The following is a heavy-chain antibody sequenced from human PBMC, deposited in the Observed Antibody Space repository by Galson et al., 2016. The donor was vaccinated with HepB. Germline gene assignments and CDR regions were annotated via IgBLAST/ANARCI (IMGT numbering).Heavy chain of an antibody. CDR2: ISNSGST. CDR3: ARLAAATLGYYYYYGLDV. V-gene: IGHV4-31*03. J-gene: IGHJ6*02. Sequence: TLSLTCTVSGGSISSGGYYWNWIRQRPGKGLEWIGYISNSGSTHYNPSLKSRLTMSVDTSKNQFSLKLSSVHAADSAEYFCARLAAATLGYYYYYGLDVWGQGTTVTVSS. CDR1: GGSISSGGYY. D-gene: IGHD2-15*01.